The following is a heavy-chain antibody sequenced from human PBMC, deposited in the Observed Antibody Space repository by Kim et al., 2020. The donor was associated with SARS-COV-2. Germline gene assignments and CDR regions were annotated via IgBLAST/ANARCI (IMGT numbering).Heavy chain of an antibody. CDR1: GYTFTSYD. Sequence: ASVKVSCKASGYTFTSYDINWVRQATGQGLEWMGWMNPNSGNTGYAQKFQGRVTMTRNTSISTAYMELSSLRSEDTAVYYCARGQGPQWLVAYYFDYWGQGTLVTVSS. D-gene: IGHD6-19*01. J-gene: IGHJ4*02. CDR2: MNPNSGNT. V-gene: IGHV1-8*02. CDR3: ARGQGPQWLVAYYFDY.